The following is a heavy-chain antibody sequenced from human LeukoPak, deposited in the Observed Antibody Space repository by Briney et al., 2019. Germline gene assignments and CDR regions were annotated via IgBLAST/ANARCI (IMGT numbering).Heavy chain of an antibody. Sequence: GGSLRLSCAASGFTVSSNYMSWVRQAPGKGLEWVSVIYSGGSTYYADSVKGRFTISRDNSKNTLYLQKNSLRAEDTAVYYCARGIVGATTNADYWGQGTLVTVSS. CDR1: GFTVSSNY. V-gene: IGHV3-66*01. J-gene: IGHJ4*02. D-gene: IGHD1-26*01. CDR3: ARGIVGATTNADY. CDR2: IYSGGST.